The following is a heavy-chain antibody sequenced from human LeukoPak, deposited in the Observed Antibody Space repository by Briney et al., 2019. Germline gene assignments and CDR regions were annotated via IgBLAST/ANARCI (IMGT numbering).Heavy chain of an antibody. CDR3: ARRDGDNYGHFDY. D-gene: IGHD5-18*01. CDR2: IGGSGVDT. Sequence: GGSLRLSCAASRFTFSSSAMSWVRQAPGKGLEWVSAIGGSGVDTYYADSVKGRFTISRDNSKNTLYLQMNSLRAEDTAVYYCARRDGDNYGHFDYWGQGTLVTVSS. CDR1: RFTFSSSA. V-gene: IGHV3-23*01. J-gene: IGHJ4*02.